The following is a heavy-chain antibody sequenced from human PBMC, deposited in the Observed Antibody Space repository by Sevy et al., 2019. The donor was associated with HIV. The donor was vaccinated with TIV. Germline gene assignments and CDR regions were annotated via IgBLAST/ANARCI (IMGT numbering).Heavy chain of an antibody. CDR2: MNPNSGGT. D-gene: IGHD3-22*01. J-gene: IGHJ5*01. CDR3: ARVWNSDYYDSSGPNCFDS. CDR1: GYTFTGYS. Sequence: ASVKVSCKASGYTFTGYSMHWVRQAPGQGLEWMGWMNPNSGGTNYAQKFEGRVTMTRDTSISTAYTELSRLRFDDTAVYYCARVWNSDYYDSSGPNCFDSWGQGTLVTVSS. V-gene: IGHV1-2*02.